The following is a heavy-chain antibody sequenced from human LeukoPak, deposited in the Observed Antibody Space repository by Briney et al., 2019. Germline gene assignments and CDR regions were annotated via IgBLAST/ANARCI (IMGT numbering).Heavy chain of an antibody. J-gene: IGHJ6*03. CDR2: INTNTGNP. D-gene: IGHD6-6*01. CDR1: GYTFTSYA. CDR3: ARASSMYYYYYYMDV. Sequence: GASVKVPCKASGYTFTSYAMNWVRQAPGQGLEWMGWINTNTGNPTYAQGFTGRFVFSLDTSVSTAYLQISSLKAEDTAVYYCARASSMYYYYYYMDVWGKGTTVTVSS. V-gene: IGHV7-4-1*02.